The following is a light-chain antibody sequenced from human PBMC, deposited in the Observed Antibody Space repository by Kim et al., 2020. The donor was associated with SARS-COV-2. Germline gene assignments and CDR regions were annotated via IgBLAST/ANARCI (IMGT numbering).Light chain of an antibody. V-gene: IGKV1-5*03. J-gene: IGKJ1*01. CDR3: QQYNSYPWT. CDR1: QSISGW. Sequence: DIQMTQSPSTLSASVGDRVTINCRASQSISGWLAWYQQKPGKAPKLLIYKASSLESGVPSRFSGSGSGTEFTLTVSSLQPDDFATYYCQQYNSYPWTFGQGTKVDIK. CDR2: KAS.